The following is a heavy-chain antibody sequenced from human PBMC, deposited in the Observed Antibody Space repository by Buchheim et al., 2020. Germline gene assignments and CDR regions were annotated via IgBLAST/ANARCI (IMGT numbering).Heavy chain of an antibody. D-gene: IGHD3-3*01. Sequence: EVQLLESGGGLVQPGGSLRLSCAASGFTFSSYAMSWVRQAPGKGLEWVSAISGSGGSTYYADSVKGRFTISRDNSKNTLYLQMNSLRAEDTAVYYCAKAQTYYDFWSGLNSPTYYFDYWGQGTL. CDR3: AKAQTYYDFWSGLNSPTYYFDY. V-gene: IGHV3-23*01. CDR2: ISGSGGST. CDR1: GFTFSSYA. J-gene: IGHJ4*02.